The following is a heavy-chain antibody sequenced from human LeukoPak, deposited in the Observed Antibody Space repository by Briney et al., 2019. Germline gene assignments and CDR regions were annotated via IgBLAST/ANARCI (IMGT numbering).Heavy chain of an antibody. D-gene: IGHD2-21*02. CDR2: IYYSGST. CDR1: GGFNTHYY. Sequence: SETLSLTCSVSGGFNTHYYWSWIRQPPGKGLEWIGYIYYSGSTYYNPSLKSRVTISVDTSKNQFSLKLSSVTAADTAVYYCAREHIVVVTAIQSWFDPWGQGTLVTVSS. CDR3: AREHIVVVTAIQSWFDP. J-gene: IGHJ5*02. V-gene: IGHV4-30-4*01.